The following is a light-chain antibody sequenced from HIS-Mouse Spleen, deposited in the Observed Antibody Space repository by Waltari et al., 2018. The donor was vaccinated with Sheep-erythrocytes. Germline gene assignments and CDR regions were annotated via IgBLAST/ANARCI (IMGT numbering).Light chain of an antibody. CDR1: TSAVGGSNY. CDR3: SSYAGSNNYV. J-gene: IGLJ1*01. Sequence: QSALTQPPPASGSPRQSVTISSTATTSAVGGSNYVSWYQQHPGKAPKLMIYEVSKRPSGVPDRFSGSKSGNTASLTVSGLQAEDEADYYCSSYAGSNNYVFGTGTKVTVL. V-gene: IGLV2-8*01. CDR2: EVS.